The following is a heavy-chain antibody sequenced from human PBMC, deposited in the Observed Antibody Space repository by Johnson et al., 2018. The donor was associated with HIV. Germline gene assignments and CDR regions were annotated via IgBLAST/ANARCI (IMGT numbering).Heavy chain of an antibody. Sequence: QVQLVEYGGGVVQPGGSLRLSCAASGFSFSSYGIHWVRQAPGKGLEWVAFTQYDGSNKYYADSMKGRFTISRDNSKKTLYLQMNSLRPEDTAVYYCAKETRDSRSAFDIWGQGTMVTVSS. CDR2: TQYDGSNK. V-gene: IGHV3-30*02. D-gene: IGHD3-22*01. J-gene: IGHJ3*02. CDR1: GFSFSSYG. CDR3: AKETRDSRSAFDI.